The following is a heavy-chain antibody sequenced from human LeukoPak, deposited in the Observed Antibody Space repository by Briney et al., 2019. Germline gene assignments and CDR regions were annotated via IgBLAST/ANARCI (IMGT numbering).Heavy chain of an antibody. CDR3: ARALGY. Sequence: GGSLRLSCAASGFTVSTNYMSWVRQAPGKGLEWVSAIYGDGNTYYADSVKGRFTISRDNSKNTLYLQMNSLRAEDTAMYYCARALGYWGQGTLVTVSS. J-gene: IGHJ4*02. V-gene: IGHV3-53*01. D-gene: IGHD6-13*01. CDR1: GFTVSTNY. CDR2: IYGDGNT.